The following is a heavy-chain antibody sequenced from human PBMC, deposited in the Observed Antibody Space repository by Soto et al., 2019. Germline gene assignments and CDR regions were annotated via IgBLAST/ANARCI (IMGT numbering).Heavy chain of an antibody. Sequence: EVPLVESGGGLVKPGGSLRLSCAASGFTFNNAWMNWVRQAPGKGLEWVSRIKSKTDGGTTDYAAPVKGRFTISRDDSKNTLYLQMNSLKTEDTAVYYCTKGSGWYWGQGTLVTVSS. CDR2: IKSKTDGGTT. V-gene: IGHV3-15*07. D-gene: IGHD6-19*01. J-gene: IGHJ4*02. CDR3: TKGSGWY. CDR1: GFTFNNAW.